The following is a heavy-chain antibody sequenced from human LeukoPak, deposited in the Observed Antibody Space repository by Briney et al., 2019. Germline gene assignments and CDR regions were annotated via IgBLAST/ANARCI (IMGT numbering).Heavy chain of an antibody. CDR1: GASVSSGGNY. Sequence: SETLSLTCTVSGASVSSGGNYWSWIRQSPGKGLEWIGSFYYSGTTDYSPSLKGRVTMSIDRSKNQFSLNLNSVTAADTAVYYCARDTRNTWFYYWGQGTLVTVSS. J-gene: IGHJ4*02. CDR3: ARDTRNTWFYY. D-gene: IGHD1/OR15-1a*01. CDR2: FYYSGTT. V-gene: IGHV4-61*08.